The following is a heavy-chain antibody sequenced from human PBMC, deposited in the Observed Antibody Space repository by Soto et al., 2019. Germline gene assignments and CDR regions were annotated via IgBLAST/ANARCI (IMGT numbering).Heavy chain of an antibody. V-gene: IGHV3-23*01. D-gene: IGHD3-10*01. J-gene: IGHJ5*02. CDR2: ISGSGSDT. Sequence: PVGSLRLSCAASGPVFGNSAMSWVRQAPEKGLEWLSAISGSGSDTYYADSVKGRFTISRDNFNNTLFLQMGSLRAEDTAVYYCARDRFTMIRGVIRKWWSDPWGQGILVTVSS. CDR3: ARDRFTMIRGVIRKWWSDP. CDR1: GPVFGNSA.